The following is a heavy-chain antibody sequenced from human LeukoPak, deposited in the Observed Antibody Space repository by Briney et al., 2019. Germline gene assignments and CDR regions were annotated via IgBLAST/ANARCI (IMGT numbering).Heavy chain of an antibody. V-gene: IGHV4-34*01. J-gene: IGHJ6*03. CDR1: GGSFRGYY. CDR2: INHSGST. Sequence: SSETLSLTCAVYGGSFRGYYWSGIRQPPGKGLEGIGEINHSGSTNYNPSLKSRVTISVDTSKNRFSLQLSSVTAADTAVYYCARVIMSSLYYYYMDVWGKGTTVTVSS. D-gene: IGHD3-3*01. CDR3: ARVIMSSLYYYYMDV.